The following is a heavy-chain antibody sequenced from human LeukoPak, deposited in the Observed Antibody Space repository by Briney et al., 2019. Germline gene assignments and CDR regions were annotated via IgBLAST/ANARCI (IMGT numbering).Heavy chain of an antibody. D-gene: IGHD2-15*01. CDR2: INSDGSST. J-gene: IGHJ6*02. V-gene: IGHV3-74*01. Sequence: GGSLRLSCAASGFTFSSYWMHWVRQAPGKGLVWVSRINSDGSSTIYADSVKGRFTISRDNAKNTLYLQMNSLRAEDTAVYYCARVPRGYCSGGSCYGMDVWGQGTTVTVSS. CDR1: GFTFSSYW. CDR3: ARVPRGYCSGGSCYGMDV.